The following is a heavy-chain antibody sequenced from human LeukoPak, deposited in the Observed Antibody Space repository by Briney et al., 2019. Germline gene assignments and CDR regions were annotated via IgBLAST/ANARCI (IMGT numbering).Heavy chain of an antibody. CDR1: GFTFSSYA. D-gene: IGHD3-3*01. J-gene: IGHJ4*02. CDR2: ISGSGGST. V-gene: IGHV3-23*01. CDR3: AKALRTQGITIFGVVINALDY. Sequence: PGGSLRLSCAASGFTFSSYAMSWVRQAPGKGLEWVSAISGSGGSTYYADSVKGRFTISRDNSKNTLYLQMNSLRAEDTAVYYCAKALRTQGITIFGVVINALDYRGQGTLVTVSS.